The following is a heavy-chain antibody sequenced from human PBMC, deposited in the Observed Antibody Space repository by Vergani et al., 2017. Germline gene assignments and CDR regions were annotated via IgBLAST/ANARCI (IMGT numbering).Heavy chain of an antibody. Sequence: QVQLVESGGGVVQPGRSLRLSCAASGFTFSSYGMHWVRQAPGKGLEWVVVISYDGSNKYYADSVKGRFTLSRDNSKNTLYLQMNSLRAEDTAVYDFVKKLVDGDYDAEYSQHWGQGTLVTVSS. D-gene: IGHD4-17*01. J-gene: IGHJ1*01. CDR3: VKKLVDGDYDAEYSQH. CDR2: ISYDGSNK. V-gene: IGHV3-30*18. CDR1: GFTFSSYG.